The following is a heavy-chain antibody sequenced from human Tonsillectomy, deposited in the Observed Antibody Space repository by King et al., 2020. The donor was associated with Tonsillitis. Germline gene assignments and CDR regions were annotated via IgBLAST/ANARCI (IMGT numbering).Heavy chain of an antibody. V-gene: IGHV4-31*03. J-gene: IGHJ5*02. CDR2: VFYSGKT. CDR1: GAAISGGDYY. Sequence: QLQESGPGLVKPSQTLSLTCTVSGAAISGGDYYWSWFRQHPGKGLEWIGDVFYSGKTYYNPSLKSRLTITVDTSRNQFSLKLSSVTAADTAVYSCGRYEGGVFDPWGQGTLVTVSS. CDR3: GRYEGGVFDP. D-gene: IGHD2-15*01.